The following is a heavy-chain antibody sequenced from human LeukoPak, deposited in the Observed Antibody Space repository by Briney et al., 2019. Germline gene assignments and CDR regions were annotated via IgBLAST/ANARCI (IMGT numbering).Heavy chain of an antibody. D-gene: IGHD3-10*01. Sequence: GGSLRLSCAASGFTFSSYGMHWVRQAPGKGLEWVSAISGSGGSTYYADSVKGRFTISRDNSKNTLYLQMNSLRAEDTAVYYCAKAGLRRFLYGMDVWGQGTTVTVSS. CDR1: GFTFSSYG. V-gene: IGHV3-23*01. CDR3: AKAGLRRFLYGMDV. J-gene: IGHJ6*02. CDR2: ISGSGGST.